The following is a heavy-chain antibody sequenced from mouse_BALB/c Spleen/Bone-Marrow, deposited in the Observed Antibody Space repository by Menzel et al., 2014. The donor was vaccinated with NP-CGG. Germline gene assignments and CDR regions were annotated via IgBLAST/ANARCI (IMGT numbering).Heavy chain of an antibody. CDR3: ARGRGWYFDY. CDR1: GYAFSNYW. V-gene: IGHV1-80*01. CDR2: IYPGDGDT. Sequence: VQLQQSGAELVRPGSSVKISCKASGYAFSNYWRNWGKRRPGQGLEGIGQIYPGDGDTNYNGKFKGKATLTADKSSSTAYMQLSSLTSEDSAVYFCARGRGWYFDYWGQGTTLTISS. J-gene: IGHJ2*01. D-gene: IGHD2-3*01.